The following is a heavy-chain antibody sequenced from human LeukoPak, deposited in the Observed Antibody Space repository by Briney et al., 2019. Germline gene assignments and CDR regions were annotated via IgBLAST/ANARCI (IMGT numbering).Heavy chain of an antibody. CDR1: GFTFSKYA. D-gene: IGHD3-22*01. V-gene: IGHV3-23*01. CDR2: ISGSGDST. J-gene: IGHJ4*02. CDR3: AKVPYSGYYDSGGYYYYFDD. Sequence: GGSLRLSCAASGFTFSKYAMTWVRQAPGKGLEWVSGISGSGDSTYYADSVRGRFTISRDNSKNTLYLQMNSLKAEDTAVYYCAKVPYSGYYDSGGYYYYFDDWGQGTLDSLSS.